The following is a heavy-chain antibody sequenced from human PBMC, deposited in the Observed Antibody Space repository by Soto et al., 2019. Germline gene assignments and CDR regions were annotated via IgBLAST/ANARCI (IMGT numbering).Heavy chain of an antibody. CDR2: ISAYNGNT. Sequence: GASVKVSCKASGYTFTSYGISWVRQAPGQGLEWMGWISAYNGNTNYAQKLQGRVTMTTDTSTSTAYMKLRSLRSDDTAVYYCARDYGDYAPYNWFDPWGQGTLVTVSS. V-gene: IGHV1-18*01. CDR1: GYTFTSYG. CDR3: ARDYGDYAPYNWFDP. D-gene: IGHD4-17*01. J-gene: IGHJ5*02.